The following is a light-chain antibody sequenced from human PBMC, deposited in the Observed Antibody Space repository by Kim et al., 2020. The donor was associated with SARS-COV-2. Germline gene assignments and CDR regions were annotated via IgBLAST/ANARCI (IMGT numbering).Light chain of an antibody. CDR1: QSVLSSSDNRNY. CDR2: WAS. V-gene: IGKV4-1*01. J-gene: IGKJ1*01. CDR3: HQYYTNPQT. Sequence: ATINGKSSQSVLSSSDNRNYLGWYQQKPGRPPKLLIYWASTRQSGVPDRFSGSGSGTDFTLTISSLQAEDAAVYYCHQYYTNPQTFGQGTKVDIK.